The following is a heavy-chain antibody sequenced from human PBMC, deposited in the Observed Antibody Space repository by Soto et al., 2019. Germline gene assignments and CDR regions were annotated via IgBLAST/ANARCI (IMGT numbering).Heavy chain of an antibody. CDR3: APGAGWLFDY. J-gene: IGHJ4*02. V-gene: IGHV2-5*02. D-gene: IGHD6-19*01. CDR2: IYWDDNK. CDR1: GFSLNTRAVG. Sequence: QITLEESGPALVKPTQTLTLTCTFSGFSLNTRAVGVGWIRQPPGKALEWLAFIYWDDNKYYSPSLKSRLTITKETSKNQVVLTMTNTGPVDTATYYCAPGAGWLFDYWGQGTQVTVSS.